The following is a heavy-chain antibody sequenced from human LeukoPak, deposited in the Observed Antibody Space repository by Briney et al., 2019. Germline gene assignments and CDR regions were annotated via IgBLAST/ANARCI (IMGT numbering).Heavy chain of an antibody. D-gene: IGHD6-13*01. CDR3: ATDEAAAGTFDY. CDR1: GFTFSSYA. J-gene: IGHJ4*02. Sequence: GGSLRLSCAASGFTFSSYAMSWVRQAPGKGLEWVANIKQDGSEKYYVDSVKGRFTISRDNAKNSLYLQMNSLRAEDTAVYYCATDEAAAGTFDYWGQGTLVTVSS. CDR2: IKQDGSEK. V-gene: IGHV3-7*01.